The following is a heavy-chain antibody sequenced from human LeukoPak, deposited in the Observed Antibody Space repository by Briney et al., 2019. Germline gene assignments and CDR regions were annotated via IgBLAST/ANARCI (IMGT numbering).Heavy chain of an antibody. CDR2: IYYSGST. Sequence: PSETLSLTCTVSGGSISSYYWSWLRQPPGKGLEWIGYIYYSGSTNYNPSLKSRVTISVDTSKNQFSLKLSSVTAADTAVYYCARGGHSSGYYSLDYWGQGTLVTVSS. CDR1: GGSISSYY. D-gene: IGHD3-22*01. V-gene: IGHV4-59*01. CDR3: ARGGHSSGYYSLDY. J-gene: IGHJ4*02.